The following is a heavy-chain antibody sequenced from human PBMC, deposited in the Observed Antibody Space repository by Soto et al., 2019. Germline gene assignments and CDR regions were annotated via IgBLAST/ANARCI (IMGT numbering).Heavy chain of an antibody. V-gene: IGHV3-33*01. D-gene: IGHD6-13*01. CDR3: ARGGYSSSWAASRRSKDNWFDP. J-gene: IGHJ5*02. CDR1: GFTFSSYG. Sequence: GGSLRLSCAASGFTFSSYGMHWVRQAPGKGLEWVAVIWYDGSNKYYADSVKGRFTISRDNSKNTLYLQMNSLRAEDTAVYYCARGGYSSSWAASRRSKDNWFDPWGQGTLVTVSS. CDR2: IWYDGSNK.